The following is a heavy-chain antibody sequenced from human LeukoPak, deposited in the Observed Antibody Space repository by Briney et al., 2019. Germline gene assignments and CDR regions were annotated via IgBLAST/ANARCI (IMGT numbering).Heavy chain of an antibody. CDR2: FDPEDGET. J-gene: IGHJ4*02. D-gene: IGHD3-22*01. CDR3: ATDLSPWYDSSGKNLKD. CDR1: GYTLTELS. Sequence: ASVKVSCKVSGYTLTELSMHWVRQAPGKGLEWMGGFDPEDGETIYAQKFQGRVTMTEDTSTDTAYMELSSLRSEDTAVYYCATDLSPWYDSSGKNLKDWGQGTLVTVSS. V-gene: IGHV1-24*01.